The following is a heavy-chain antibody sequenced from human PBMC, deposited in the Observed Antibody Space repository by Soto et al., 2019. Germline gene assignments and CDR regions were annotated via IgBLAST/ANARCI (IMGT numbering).Heavy chain of an antibody. Sequence: SETLSLTCTVSGGSISSSSYYWGWIRQPPGKGLEWIGSIYYSGSTYYNPSLKSRVTISVDTSKNQFSLKLSSVTAADTAVYYCARLHSSGCCYYYGMDVWGQGTTVTVSS. D-gene: IGHD6-19*01. CDR1: GGSISSSSYY. J-gene: IGHJ6*02. CDR2: IYYSGST. CDR3: ARLHSSGCCYYYGMDV. V-gene: IGHV4-39*01.